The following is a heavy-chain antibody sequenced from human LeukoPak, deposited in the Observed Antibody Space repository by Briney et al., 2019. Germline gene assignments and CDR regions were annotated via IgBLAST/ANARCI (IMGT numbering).Heavy chain of an antibody. CDR1: GFTFSSFV. CDR2: ISGSGGTP. CDR3: ISMSYSSSWDY. Sequence: GSLRLSCAASGFTFSSFVMSWVRQAPGKGLEWVSGISGSGGTPYYADSVKGRFTISRDNSKNTLYLQMNSLRAEDTAVYYCISMSYSSSWDYWGQGTLVTVSS. J-gene: IGHJ4*02. V-gene: IGHV3-23*01. D-gene: IGHD6-13*01.